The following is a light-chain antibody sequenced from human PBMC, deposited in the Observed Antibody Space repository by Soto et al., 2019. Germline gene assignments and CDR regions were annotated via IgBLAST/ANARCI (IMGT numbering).Light chain of an antibody. CDR2: DVS. V-gene: IGLV2-14*01. Sequence: QSALTQPASVSGSPGQSITFSCTGTSSDVGGYNYVSWYQQHPGKAPKLMIYDVSNRPSGVSNRFSGSKSGNTASLTISGLQAEDEADYYCSSYTSSSTHYVFGTGTKATVL. CDR3: SSYTSSSTHYV. CDR1: SSDVGGYNY. J-gene: IGLJ1*01.